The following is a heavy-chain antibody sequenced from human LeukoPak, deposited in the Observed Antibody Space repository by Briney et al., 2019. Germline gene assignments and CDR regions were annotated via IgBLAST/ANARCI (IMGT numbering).Heavy chain of an antibody. Sequence: SETLSLTCAVYGGSFSGYYWSWIRQPAGKGLEWIGRIYTSGSTNYNPSLKSRVTMSVDTSKNQFSLKLSSVTAADTAVYYCARDRSGPVSTVVTPVFAFDIWGQGTMVTVSS. CDR3: ARDRSGPVSTVVTPVFAFDI. J-gene: IGHJ3*02. V-gene: IGHV4-4*07. CDR1: GGSFSGYY. D-gene: IGHD4-17*01. CDR2: IYTSGST.